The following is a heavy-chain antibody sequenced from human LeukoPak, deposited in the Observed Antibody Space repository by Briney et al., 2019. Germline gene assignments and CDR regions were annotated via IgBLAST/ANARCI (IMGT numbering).Heavy chain of an antibody. Sequence: GASVKVSCKASGGTFSSYAISWVRQAPGQGLDWMGGIIPIFGTTNYAQKFQGRVTITADKSTSTAYMELSSLRSEDTAVYYCARETRENYYYHMDVWGKGTTVTVSS. CDR1: GGTFSSYA. V-gene: IGHV1-69*06. CDR2: IIPIFGTT. CDR3: ARETRENYYYHMDV. D-gene: IGHD2-2*01. J-gene: IGHJ6*03.